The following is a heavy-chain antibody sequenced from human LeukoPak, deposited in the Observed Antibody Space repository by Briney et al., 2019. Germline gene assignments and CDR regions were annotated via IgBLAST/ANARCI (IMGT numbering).Heavy chain of an antibody. CDR3: AKRGRLAAAV. CDR2: ISGSGGSP. D-gene: IGHD6-13*01. Sequence: PGGSLRLSCRASGSTFSSFGMSWVRQAPGKGPEWVSAISGSGGSPYYADSVKGRFTISRDNSKNTLYLQMNSLRAEDTAVYYCAKRGRLAAAVWGQGTLVTVSS. V-gene: IGHV3-23*01. CDR1: GSTFSSFG. J-gene: IGHJ4*02.